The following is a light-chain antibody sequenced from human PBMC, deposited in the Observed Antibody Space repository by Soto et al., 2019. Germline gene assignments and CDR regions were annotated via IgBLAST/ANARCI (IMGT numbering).Light chain of an antibody. CDR1: SSDIGAYNF. V-gene: IGLV2-14*03. CDR2: DVN. J-gene: IGLJ1*01. CDR3: AAWDDSLNGYV. Sequence: QSALTQPASVSGSPGQSITISCTGTSSDIGAYNFVSWYQQHPGKAPKLMLYDVNIRPSGVPDRFSGSKSGTSASLAISGLQSEDEADYYCAAWDDSLNGYVFGTGTKVTVL.